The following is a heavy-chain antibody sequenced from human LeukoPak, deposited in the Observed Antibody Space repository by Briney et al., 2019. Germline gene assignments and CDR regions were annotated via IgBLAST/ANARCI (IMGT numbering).Heavy chain of an antibody. CDR3: ARDSHSNYEFDAFDI. J-gene: IGHJ3*02. Sequence: ASVKVSCKASGYTFTGYYMHWVRQAPGQGLEWMGWINPNSGGTNYAQKFQGRVTMTRDTSISTAYMELSRLRSDDTAVYYCARDSHSNYEFDAFDIWGQGTMVTVSS. D-gene: IGHD4-11*01. V-gene: IGHV1-2*02. CDR1: GYTFTGYY. CDR2: INPNSGGT.